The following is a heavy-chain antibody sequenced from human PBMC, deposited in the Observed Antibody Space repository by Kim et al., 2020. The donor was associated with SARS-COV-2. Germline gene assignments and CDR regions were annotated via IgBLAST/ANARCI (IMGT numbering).Heavy chain of an antibody. V-gene: IGHV3-23*01. D-gene: IGHD3-22*01. CDR3: ATLPRRSLIEVVSNGYHI. Sequence: VKGRFTISRDNSKNTLYLQMNSLRAEDTAIYYCATLPRRSLIEVVSNGYHIWGQGTMVTVSS. J-gene: IGHJ3*02.